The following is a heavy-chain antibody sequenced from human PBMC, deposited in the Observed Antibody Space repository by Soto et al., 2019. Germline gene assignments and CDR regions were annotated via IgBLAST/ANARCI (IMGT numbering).Heavy chain of an antibody. J-gene: IGHJ6*03. D-gene: IGHD5-12*01. CDR2: ISGSGGST. Sequence: EVQLLESGGGLVQPGGSLRLSCAASGFTFSSYAMSWVRQAPGKGLEWVSAISGSGGSTYYADSVTGRFTISRDNSKKPLYLQMNRLRAEDTAVYYCAKVCSGYASYDYYYYMDVWGKGTTVTVSS. CDR3: AKVCSGYASYDYYYYMDV. CDR1: GFTFSSYA. V-gene: IGHV3-23*01.